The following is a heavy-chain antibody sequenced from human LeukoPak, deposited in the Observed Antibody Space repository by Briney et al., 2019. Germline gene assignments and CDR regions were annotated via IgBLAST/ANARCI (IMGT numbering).Heavy chain of an antibody. CDR3: AKRAPLYCSSTSCYLLDYYYYMDV. J-gene: IGHJ6*03. Sequence: GGSLRLSCAASGFTFSSYGMHWVRQAPGKGLEWVAFIRYDGSNKYYADSVKGRFTISRDNSKNTLYLQMNSLRAEDTAVYYCAKRAPLYCSSTSCYLLDYYYYMDVWGKGTTVTVSS. D-gene: IGHD2-2*01. CDR1: GFTFSSYG. CDR2: IRYDGSNK. V-gene: IGHV3-30*02.